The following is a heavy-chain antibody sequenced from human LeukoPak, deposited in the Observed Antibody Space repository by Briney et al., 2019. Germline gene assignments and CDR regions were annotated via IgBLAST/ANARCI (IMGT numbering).Heavy chain of an antibody. Sequence: ASVKVSCKVSGYTLTELSMHWVRQAPGKGLEWVGGFDPEDGETIYAQKFQGRVTMTEDTSTDTAYMEVNSLRFIDTAVYYCARQCKSPDVIDNAFDIWGQGTMVTVSS. CDR1: GYTLTELS. D-gene: IGHD2-21*01. CDR3: ARQCKSPDVIDNAFDI. V-gene: IGHV1-24*01. J-gene: IGHJ3*02. CDR2: FDPEDGET.